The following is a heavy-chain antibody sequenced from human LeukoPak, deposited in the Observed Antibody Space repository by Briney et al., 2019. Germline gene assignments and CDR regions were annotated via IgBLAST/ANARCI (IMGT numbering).Heavy chain of an antibody. D-gene: IGHD3-16*01. V-gene: IGHV4-39*01. Sequence: PSETLSLTCTVSGGSINSSSYYWGWIRQPPGKGLEWIGSMSYSGSTYYNPSLKSRVTIAVDTSKTQFSLKLSSVTAADTAVYYCARFYTTSQYGTGYMDVWGKGTTVTVSS. J-gene: IGHJ6*03. CDR1: GGSINSSSYY. CDR3: ARFYTTSQYGTGYMDV. CDR2: MSYSGST.